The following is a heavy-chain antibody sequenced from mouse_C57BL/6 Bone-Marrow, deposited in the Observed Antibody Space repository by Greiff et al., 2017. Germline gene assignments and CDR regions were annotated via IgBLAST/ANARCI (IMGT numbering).Heavy chain of an antibody. J-gene: IGHJ1*03. CDR3: AKRTSWYFDV. CDR2: IYPRSGNT. CDR1: GYTFTSYG. Sequence: VKLQESGAELARPGASVKLSCKASGYTFTSYGISWVKQRTGQGLEWIGEIYPRSGNTYYNEKFKGKAKLTADKSSSTAYMELRSLTSEDSAVYVCAKRTSWYFDVWGTGTTVTVSS. V-gene: IGHV1-81*01.